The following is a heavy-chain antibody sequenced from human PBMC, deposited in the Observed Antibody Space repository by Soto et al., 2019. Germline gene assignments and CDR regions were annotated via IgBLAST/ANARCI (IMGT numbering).Heavy chain of an antibody. J-gene: IGHJ4*02. D-gene: IGHD3-9*01. CDR3: ATESRRYDILTGYYEGPHFDY. V-gene: IGHV1-24*01. CDR2: FDPEDGET. CDR1: GYTLTELS. Sequence: GASVKVSCKVSGYTLTELSMHWVRQAPGKGLEWMGGFDPEDGETIYAQKLQGRVTMTEDTSTDTAYMELSSLRSEDTAVYYCATESRRYDILTGYYEGPHFDYWGQGTLVTVSS.